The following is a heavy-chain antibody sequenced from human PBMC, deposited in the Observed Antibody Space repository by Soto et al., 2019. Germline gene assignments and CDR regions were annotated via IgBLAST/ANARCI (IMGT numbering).Heavy chain of an antibody. D-gene: IGHD2-8*01. J-gene: IGHJ6*02. Sequence: AGGSLRLSCAASGFTFSGSAMHWVRQASGKGLEWVGRIRSKANSYATAYAASVKGRFTIPSDDSKNTAYLQMNSLKTEDTAVYYCTNRMGGMDVWGQGTTVTVSS. CDR3: TNRMGGMDV. CDR2: IRSKANSYAT. CDR1: GFTFSGSA. V-gene: IGHV3-73*01.